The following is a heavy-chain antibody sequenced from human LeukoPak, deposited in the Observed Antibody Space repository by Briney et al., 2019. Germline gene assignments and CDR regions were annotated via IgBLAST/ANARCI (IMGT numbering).Heavy chain of an antibody. CDR1: GYTFTSYG. CDR2: IIPIFGTA. J-gene: IGHJ4*02. D-gene: IGHD3-22*01. Sequence: GASVKVSCKASGYTFTSYGISWVRQAPGQGLEWMGGIIPIFGTANYAQKFQGRVTITADESTSTAYMELSSLRSEDTAVYYCARDGGYYDSSGIPYWGQGTLVTVSS. CDR3: ARDGGYYDSSGIPY. V-gene: IGHV1-69*13.